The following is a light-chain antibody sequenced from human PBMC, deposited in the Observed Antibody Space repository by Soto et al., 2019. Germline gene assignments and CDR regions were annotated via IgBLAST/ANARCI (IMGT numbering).Light chain of an antibody. J-gene: IGKJ1*01. CDR2: RVS. CDR3: TQGTDSPRT. Sequence: DVVPPQAPLSLPVNFGQPASISCRSSKSLVYSDGNTHLSWFHQRPGQSPRRLMYRVSSRDSGVPDRLSGSGSGTDFTLEISRVEAEDVGMYFCTQGTDSPRTFGQGTKVEVK. CDR1: KSLVYSDGNTH. V-gene: IGKV2-30*01.